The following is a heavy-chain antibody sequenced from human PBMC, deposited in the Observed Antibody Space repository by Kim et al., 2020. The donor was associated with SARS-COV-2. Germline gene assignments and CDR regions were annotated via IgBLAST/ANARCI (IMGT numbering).Heavy chain of an antibody. CDR3: TTDPGDFDWLLSPDY. CDR1: GFTFSNAW. V-gene: IGHV3-15*01. CDR2: IKSKTDGGTT. J-gene: IGHJ4*02. D-gene: IGHD3-9*01. Sequence: GGSLRLSCAASGFTFSNAWMSWVRQAPGKGLEWVGRIKSKTDGGTTDYAAPVKGRFTISRDDSKNTLYLQMNSLKTEDTAVYYCTTDPGDFDWLLSPDYWGQGTLVTVSS.